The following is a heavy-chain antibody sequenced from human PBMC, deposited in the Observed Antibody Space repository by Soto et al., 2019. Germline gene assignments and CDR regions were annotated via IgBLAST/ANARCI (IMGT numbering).Heavy chain of an antibody. Sequence: SPSLSCAASGFTFRRYELNWVRQAPGKGLEWVSYISSSGSTIYYADSVKGRFTISRDNAKNSLYLQMNRLRAEDTAVYYCARAESMEDIVVEPAHYCDWGQGTLVTVAS. J-gene: IGHJ4*02. CDR1: GFTFRRYE. D-gene: IGHD2-2*01. CDR2: ISSSGSTI. CDR3: ARAESMEDIVVEPAHYCD. V-gene: IGHV3-48*03.